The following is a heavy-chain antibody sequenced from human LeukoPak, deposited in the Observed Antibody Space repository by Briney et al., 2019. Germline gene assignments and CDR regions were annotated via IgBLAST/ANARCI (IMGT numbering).Heavy chain of an antibody. J-gene: IGHJ4*02. Sequence: GASVKVSCKASGYTFTSYGISWVRQAPGQGLEWMGWISAYNGNTNYAQKLQGRVTMTTDTSTSTAYMELRSLRSDDTAVYYCARDRNRYCSSTSCYDFDYWGQGTLVTVSS. CDR1: GYTFTSYG. CDR2: ISAYNGNT. D-gene: IGHD2-2*01. V-gene: IGHV1-18*01. CDR3: ARDRNRYCSSTSCYDFDY.